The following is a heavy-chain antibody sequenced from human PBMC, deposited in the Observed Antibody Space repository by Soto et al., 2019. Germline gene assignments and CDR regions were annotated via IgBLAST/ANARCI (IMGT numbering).Heavy chain of an antibody. J-gene: IGHJ4*02. Sequence: SVNVSGKASGGTFSRYALSCVRQAAGQGPEWMGGMVPIFGAANYAQKLQGRVTITADESTSTAYMELRSLRSEDTAVYYCARGIYSDSSGYYCFFWGQGTLVTSPQ. V-gene: IGHV1-69*13. CDR2: MVPIFGAA. CDR3: ARGIYSDSSGYYCFF. D-gene: IGHD3-22*01. CDR1: GGTFSRYA.